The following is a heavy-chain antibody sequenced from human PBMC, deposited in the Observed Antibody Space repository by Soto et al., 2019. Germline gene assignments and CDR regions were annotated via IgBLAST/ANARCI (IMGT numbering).Heavy chain of an antibody. D-gene: IGHD3-22*01. V-gene: IGHV1-2*02. CDR3: AGAYYYDSSGYYFDY. CDR1: GYTFTGYY. J-gene: IGHJ4*02. Sequence: ASVKVSCKASGYTFTGYYMHWVRQAPGQGLEWMGWINPNSGGTNYAQKFQGRVTMTRDTSTSTAYMELSRLRSDDTAVYCCAGAYYYDSSGYYFDYWGQGTLVTVSS. CDR2: INPNSGGT.